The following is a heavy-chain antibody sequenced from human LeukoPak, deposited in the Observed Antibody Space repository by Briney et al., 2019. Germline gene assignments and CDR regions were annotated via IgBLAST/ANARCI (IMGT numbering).Heavy chain of an antibody. J-gene: IGHJ4*02. CDR3: ARRLLQLWAQFDY. CDR2: IIPIFGTA. Sequence: SVKVSCKAPGGTFSSYAISWVRQAPGQGLEWMGGIIPIFGTANYAQKFQGRVTITADESTSTAYMELSSPRSEDTAVYYCARRLLQLWAQFDYWGQGTLVTVSS. V-gene: IGHV1-69*13. CDR1: GGTFSSYA. D-gene: IGHD5-18*01.